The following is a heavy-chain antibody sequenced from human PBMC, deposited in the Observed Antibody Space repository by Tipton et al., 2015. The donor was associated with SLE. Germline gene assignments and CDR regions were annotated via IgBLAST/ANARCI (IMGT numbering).Heavy chain of an antibody. CDR2: IWYDGSNK. V-gene: IGHV3-33*08. CDR1: GFTFSSYE. J-gene: IGHJ3*02. D-gene: IGHD1-26*01. CDR3: AREWELEGDAFDI. Sequence: RSLRLSCAASGFTFSSYEMNWVRQAPGKGLEWVAVIWYDGSNKYYADSVKGRFAISRDYSKNTLYLQMNSLRAEDTAVYYCAREWELEGDAFDIWGQGTMVTVSS.